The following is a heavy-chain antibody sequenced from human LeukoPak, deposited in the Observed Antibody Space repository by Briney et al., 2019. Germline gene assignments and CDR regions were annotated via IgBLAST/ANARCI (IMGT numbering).Heavy chain of an antibody. D-gene: IGHD1-26*01. CDR3: ARVWELSFDY. V-gene: IGHV3-53*01. CDR1: GFAFSSYD. Sequence: PGRSLRLSCAASGFAFSSYDMNWVRQAPGKGLEWVAVSYSGGSRSYAESVKGRFTISRDNSQNTLYLQMKSLRAEDTAVYYCARVWELSFDYWGQGTLVTVSS. J-gene: IGHJ4*02. CDR2: SYSGGSR.